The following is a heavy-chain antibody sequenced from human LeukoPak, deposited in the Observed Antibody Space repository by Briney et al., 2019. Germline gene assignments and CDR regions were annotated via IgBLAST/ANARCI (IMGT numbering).Heavy chain of an antibody. Sequence: ASVKVSCKASGYTFTGYYIHWVRQAPGQGLEWMGWINPNSGGTNYAQKFQGRVTMTRDTSISTAYMELSRLRSDDTAVYYCARDHEGNNNCFDPWGQGTLVTVSS. CDR1: GYTFTGYY. V-gene: IGHV1-2*02. CDR3: ARDHEGNNNCFDP. J-gene: IGHJ5*02. CDR2: INPNSGGT.